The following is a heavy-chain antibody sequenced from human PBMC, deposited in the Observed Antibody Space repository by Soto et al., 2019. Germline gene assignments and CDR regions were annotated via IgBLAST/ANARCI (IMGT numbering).Heavy chain of an antibody. CDR1: GGSISSYY. CDR3: ARGKLGAGGLGPRFDP. D-gene: IGHD1-26*01. CDR2: IYYSGST. Sequence: PLETLALPCTGSGGSISSYYWSWIRQPPGKGLEGIWYIYYSGSTNYNPSLKSRVTISVDTSKNQFSLKLSSVTAADTAVYYCARGKLGAGGLGPRFDPWGQGTLVTVSS. V-gene: IGHV4-59*01. J-gene: IGHJ5*02.